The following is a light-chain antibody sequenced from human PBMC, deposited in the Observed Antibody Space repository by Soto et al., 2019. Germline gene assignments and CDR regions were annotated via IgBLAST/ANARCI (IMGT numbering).Light chain of an antibody. CDR2: EVS. V-gene: IGLV2-14*01. CDR1: SSDVGGYNY. J-gene: IGLJ1*01. Sequence: QSVLTPPASVSGSPGQSITISCTGTSSDVGGYNYVSWYQQQAGKAPKLIIHEVSNRPSGVSNRFSGSKSGNTASLTISGLQAEDEADYYCDSYTSSRAYVFGIGTKLTVL. CDR3: DSYTSSRAYV.